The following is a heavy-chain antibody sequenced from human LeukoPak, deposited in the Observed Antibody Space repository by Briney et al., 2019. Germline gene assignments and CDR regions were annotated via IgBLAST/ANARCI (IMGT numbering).Heavy chain of an antibody. J-gene: IGHJ4*02. CDR3: AKDSNRAYDFWSGN. CDR1: GFTLSSYG. D-gene: IGHD3-3*01. CDR2: ISYDGSNK. Sequence: GGSLRLSCAASGFTLSSYGMHWVRQAPGKGLEWVAVISYDGSNKYYADSVKGRFTISRDNSKNTLYLQMNSLRAEDTAVYYCAKDSNRAYDFWSGNWGQGTLVTVSS. V-gene: IGHV3-30*18.